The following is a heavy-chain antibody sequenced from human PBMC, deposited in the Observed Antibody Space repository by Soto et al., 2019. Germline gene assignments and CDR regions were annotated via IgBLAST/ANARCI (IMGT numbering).Heavy chain of an antibody. V-gene: IGHV1-69*02. CDR3: ATSYGSGSRPFDY. CDR1: GDTFNFYT. D-gene: IGHD3-10*01. CDR2: FNPILDMS. J-gene: IGHJ4*02. Sequence: SVKVSCKASGDTFNFYTINWLRQAPGQGLEWMGRFNPILDMSTYAHKFQGRVTVIADKSTSTAHMQLSSLRSDDTATYYCATSYGSGSRPFDYWGQ.